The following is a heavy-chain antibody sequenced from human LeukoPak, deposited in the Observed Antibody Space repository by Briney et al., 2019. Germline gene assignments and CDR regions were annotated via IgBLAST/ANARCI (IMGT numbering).Heavy chain of an antibody. V-gene: IGHV1-69*05. CDR2: IIPIFGTA. J-gene: IGHJ3*02. Sequence: SVKVSRKASGGTFSSYAISWVRQAPGQGLEWMGGIIPIFGTANYAQKLQGRVTMTTDTSTSTAYMELRSLRSDDTAVYYCARGWEQWLVPDAFDIWGQGTMVTVSS. CDR3: ARGWEQWLVPDAFDI. D-gene: IGHD6-19*01. CDR1: GGTFSSYA.